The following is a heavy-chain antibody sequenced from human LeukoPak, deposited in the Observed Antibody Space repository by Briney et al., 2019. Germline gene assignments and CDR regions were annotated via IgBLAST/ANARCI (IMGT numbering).Heavy chain of an antibody. V-gene: IGHV4-39*01. CDR3: ARHSRSGYSGYENAFDI. Sequence: KPSETLSLTCTVSGGSISSSSYYWGWIRQPPGKGLEWIVSIYYSGSTYYTPSLKSRVTISVDTSKNQFSLKLSSVTAADTAVYYCARHSRSGYSGYENAFDIWGQGTMVTVSS. CDR2: IYYSGST. J-gene: IGHJ3*02. D-gene: IGHD5-12*01. CDR1: GGSISSSSYY.